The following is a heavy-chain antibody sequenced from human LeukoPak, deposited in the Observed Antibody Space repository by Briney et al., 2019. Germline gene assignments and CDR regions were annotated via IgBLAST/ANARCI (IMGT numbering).Heavy chain of an antibody. CDR2: VYYTGST. CDR3: ARHFAYSSSSYFDY. J-gene: IGHJ4*02. CDR1: GGSISSNNYY. D-gene: IGHD6-6*01. Sequence: SETLSLTCTVSGGSISSNNYYWGWIRQPPGKGLEWIGYVYYTGSTNYNPSLKSRVTMFEDKSKNQFSLRLYSVTVADTAVYYCARHFAYSSSSYFDYWGQGSLVTVSS. V-gene: IGHV4-61*05.